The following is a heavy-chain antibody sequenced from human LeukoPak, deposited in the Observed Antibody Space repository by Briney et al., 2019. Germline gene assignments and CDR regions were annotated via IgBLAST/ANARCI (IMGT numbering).Heavy chain of an antibody. J-gene: IGHJ4*02. V-gene: IGHV4-38-2*01. D-gene: IGHD1-26*01. CDR1: GYSISSGYY. CDR2: IYHIVST. CDR3: ARVGGRYEPFDY. Sequence: SQTLSLTCAVSGYSISSGYYCGWVRQPPAKGLEWIGKIYHIVSTYYNPSRQSRVTISLDTSNNQFSLNLSSVTAAHTTVYYCARVGGRYEPFDYWGQGTLVPVSS.